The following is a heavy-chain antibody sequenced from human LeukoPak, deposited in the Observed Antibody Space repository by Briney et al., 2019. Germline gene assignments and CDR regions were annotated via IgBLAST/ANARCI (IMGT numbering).Heavy chain of an antibody. V-gene: IGHV1-2*02. J-gene: IGHJ6*03. CDR3: AREVVVPAGYYYYYYYMDV. Sequence: ASVKVSRKASGYTFTGCYMHWVRQAPGQGLEWMGWINPNSGGTNYAQKFQGRVTMTRDTSISTAYMELSRLRSDDTAVYYCAREVVVPAGYYYYYYYMDVWGKGTTVTVSS. CDR1: GYTFTGCY. CDR2: INPNSGGT. D-gene: IGHD2-2*01.